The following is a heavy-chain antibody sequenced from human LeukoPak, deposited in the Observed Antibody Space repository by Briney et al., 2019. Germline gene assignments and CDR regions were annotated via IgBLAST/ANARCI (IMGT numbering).Heavy chain of an antibody. V-gene: IGHV3-66*01. Sequence: GGSLRLSCAASGFTVSSNHMSWVRQAPGKGLEWVSVIYSAGKIFYAESVKGRFTISRDNSENTLYLQMDSLRAEDTAVYYCAGIAYTPDESGWFDPWGQGTLVTVSS. D-gene: IGHD3-16*01. CDR3: AGIAYTPDESGWFDP. J-gene: IGHJ5*02. CDR2: IYSAGKI. CDR1: GFTVSSNH.